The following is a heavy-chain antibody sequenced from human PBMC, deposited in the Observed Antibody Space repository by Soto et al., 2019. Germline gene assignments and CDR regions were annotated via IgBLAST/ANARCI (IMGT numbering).Heavy chain of an antibody. D-gene: IGHD6-25*01. Sequence: GGSLRLSCAASGFTFDDYTMHWVRQAPGKGLEWVSLISWDGGSTYYADSVEGRFTISRDNSKNSLYLQMNSLRTEDTALYYCAKDISGVRDYYYYGMDVWGQGTTVTVSS. CDR2: ISWDGGST. CDR1: GFTFDDYT. CDR3: AKDISGVRDYYYYGMDV. J-gene: IGHJ6*02. V-gene: IGHV3-43*01.